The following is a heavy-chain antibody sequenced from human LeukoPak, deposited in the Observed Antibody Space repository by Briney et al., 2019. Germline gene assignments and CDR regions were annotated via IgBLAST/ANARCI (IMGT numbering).Heavy chain of an antibody. CDR1: GGSITSSSSY. CDR2: IYYSGLT. D-gene: IGHD4-17*01. CDR3: ASRTVDEYGDYDRGYYFDH. Sequence: PSETLSLTCTVSGGSITSSSSYWGWVRQPPGKGPEWIGSIYYSGLTYDNPSLKSRVSISVDPAKNHFSLKVTSVTAADTAVYYCASRTVDEYGDYDRGYYFDHWGQGTLVTVSS. J-gene: IGHJ4*02. V-gene: IGHV4-39*02.